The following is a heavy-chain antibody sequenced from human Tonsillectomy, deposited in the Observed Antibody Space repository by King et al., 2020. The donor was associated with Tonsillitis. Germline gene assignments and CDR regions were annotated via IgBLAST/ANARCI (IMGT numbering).Heavy chain of an antibody. Sequence: QLVQSGAEVRKPGSSVKVSCKASGGTFSSFGISWVRQAPGQGLEWMGGIIPIFDTTNYAQNFQGRVTITADESTRTAYMELSSLRPEDTAVYYCARDRFFEPARKGYGMDVGGQGTTVTVSS. V-gene: IGHV1-69*01. CDR2: IIPIFDTT. CDR3: ARDRFFEPARKGYGMDV. D-gene: IGHD2/OR15-2a*01. CDR1: GGTFSSFG. J-gene: IGHJ6*02.